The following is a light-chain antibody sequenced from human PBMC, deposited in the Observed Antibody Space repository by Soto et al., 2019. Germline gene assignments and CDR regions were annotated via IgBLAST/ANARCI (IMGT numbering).Light chain of an antibody. CDR3: GSWDTSLSLCYV. Sequence: QSVLTQPPSVSAAPGQTVTISCSGTNSNIGNNFVSWYQHLPGTAPKILIYDNVKRPSGIPDRFSGFKSGASATLGITGLQTGDEADYYCGSWDTSLSLCYVFGTGTKLTVL. CDR2: DNV. CDR1: NSNIGNNF. J-gene: IGLJ1*01. V-gene: IGLV1-51*01.